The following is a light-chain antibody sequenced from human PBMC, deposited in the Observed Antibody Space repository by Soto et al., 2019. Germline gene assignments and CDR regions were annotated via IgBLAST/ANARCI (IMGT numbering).Light chain of an antibody. Sequence: EIVLTQSPGTVSLSPGERATLSCRASQSVGSRWVAWYQQKPGQAPRVLIYGGSNRATGIPDRFSGSGSGTDFTLTISRLEPEDFAVYYCQQYYSSRTFGQGTKV. CDR2: GGS. V-gene: IGKV3-20*01. J-gene: IGKJ1*01. CDR1: QSVGSRW. CDR3: QQYYSSRT.